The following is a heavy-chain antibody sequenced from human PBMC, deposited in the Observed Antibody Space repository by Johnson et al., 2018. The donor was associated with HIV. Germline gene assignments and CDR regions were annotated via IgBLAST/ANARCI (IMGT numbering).Heavy chain of an antibody. D-gene: IGHD4-11*01. CDR3: AKDLSRPTLSAFDI. V-gene: IGHV3-30*18. CDR1: GFAFSTYG. Sequence: QMQLVESGGGVVQPGRSLRLSCAASGFAFSTYGMHWVRQAPGKGLEWVAVMLYDGSNKFYADSVKGRFTISRDNSKNTLYLQMNSLRAEDTAIYYCAKDLSRPTLSAFDIWGQGTMVTVSS. J-gene: IGHJ3*02. CDR2: MLYDGSNK.